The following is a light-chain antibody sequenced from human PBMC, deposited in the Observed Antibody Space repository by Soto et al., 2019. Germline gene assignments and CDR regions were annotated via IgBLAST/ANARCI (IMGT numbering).Light chain of an antibody. CDR3: QQYGSSPLIS. J-gene: IGKJ5*01. V-gene: IGKV3-20*01. CDR2: GAS. CDR1: QTVSITY. Sequence: VFKQSPGTLSLSPGESATLSCRASQTVSITYLTWYQQKPGQAPRLLIFGASKRATGIPDRFSGSGSGRDFTLTISGLEPEDFAVYYCQQYGSSPLISFGQGTRLEIK.